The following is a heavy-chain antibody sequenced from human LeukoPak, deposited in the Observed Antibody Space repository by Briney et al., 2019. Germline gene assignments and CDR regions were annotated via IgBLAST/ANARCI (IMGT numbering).Heavy chain of an antibody. Sequence: GGSLRLSCAASGFTFSRYGMNWVRQAPGKGLEWVAYIWYDGSNKYYRDSLKGRFTITRDNAKNTLYLQMDSLRAEDTAVYYCAREIDCSGGACYSVLGYWGQGTLVIVSS. D-gene: IGHD2-15*01. J-gene: IGHJ4*02. CDR1: GFTFSRYG. CDR3: AREIDCSGGACYSVLGY. V-gene: IGHV3-33*01. CDR2: IWYDGSNK.